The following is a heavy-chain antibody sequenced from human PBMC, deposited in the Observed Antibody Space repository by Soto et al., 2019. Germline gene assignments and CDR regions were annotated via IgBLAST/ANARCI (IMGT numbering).Heavy chain of an antibody. D-gene: IGHD3-10*01. V-gene: IGHV3-11*01. Sequence: GGSLRLSCAASGFTVSDYYMSWIRQAPGKGLEWVSYISSSGSTIYYADSVKGRFTISRDNAKNSLYLQMNSLRAEDTAVYYCARGHGVTMVRGVITYYYYGMDVWGQGTTVTVSS. CDR1: GFTVSDYY. J-gene: IGHJ6*02. CDR3: ARGHGVTMVRGVITYYYYGMDV. CDR2: ISSSGSTI.